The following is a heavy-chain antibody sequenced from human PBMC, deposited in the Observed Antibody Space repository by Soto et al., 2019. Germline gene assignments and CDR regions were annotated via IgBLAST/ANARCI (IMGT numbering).Heavy chain of an antibody. V-gene: IGHV4-28*01. D-gene: IGHD1-26*01. CDR1: GYSISSSNW. CDR3: ARREIQGPIDY. Sequence: QVQLQESGPGLVKPSDTLSLTCAVSGYSISSSNWWGWIRQPPGKGLEWIGYIYYSGTTYYNPSLKRRVPTSVVTSKNQCSLKPTSVTAVDPAVYYCARREIQGPIDYWGQGTLVTVSS. J-gene: IGHJ4*02. CDR2: IYYSGTT.